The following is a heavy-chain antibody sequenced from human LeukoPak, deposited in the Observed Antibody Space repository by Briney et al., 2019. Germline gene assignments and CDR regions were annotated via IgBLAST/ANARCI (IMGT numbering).Heavy chain of an antibody. CDR3: ARVMSASVWRSYGSYYYYYYMDI. J-gene: IGHJ6*03. V-gene: IGHV3-7*01. CDR1: GFTFTDYW. Sequence: PGGSLRLSCAASGFTFTDYWMTWVRQAPGKGLEWVAHIKQDGGEKYYVDSVKGRFTISRDNAENLVYLLMNSLRAEDTAVYYCARVMSASVWRSYGSYYYYYYMDIWGKGTTVTVSS. D-gene: IGHD3-16*01. CDR2: IKQDGGEK.